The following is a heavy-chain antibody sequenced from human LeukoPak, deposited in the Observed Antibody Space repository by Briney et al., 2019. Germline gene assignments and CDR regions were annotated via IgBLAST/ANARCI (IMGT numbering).Heavy chain of an antibody. V-gene: IGHV1-2*02. Sequence: ASVTVSCKASGYTFTGYYMHWVRQAPGQGLEWMGWINPNSGGTNYAQKFQGRVTMTRDTSISTAYMELSRLRSDDTAVYYCAREDYYDSSGYQFDYWGQGTLVTVSS. CDR2: INPNSGGT. J-gene: IGHJ4*02. CDR3: AREDYYDSSGYQFDY. CDR1: GYTFTGYY. D-gene: IGHD3-22*01.